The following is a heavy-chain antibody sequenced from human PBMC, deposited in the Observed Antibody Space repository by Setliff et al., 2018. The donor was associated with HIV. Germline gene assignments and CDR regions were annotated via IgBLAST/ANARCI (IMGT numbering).Heavy chain of an antibody. D-gene: IGHD1-1*01. V-gene: IGHV4-38-2*01. CDR3: ARPRVEQRVSVGMDV. CDR2: MYHTGST. Sequence: PSETLSLTCAVSGYSISSGCYWGWIRQPPGKGLEWIGSMYHTGSTYYSPSLNSRFTISVDTSKNQFSLNLRSVTAADTAVYYCARPRVEQRVSVGMDVWCQATTVTVSS. CDR1: GYSISSGCY. J-gene: IGHJ6*02.